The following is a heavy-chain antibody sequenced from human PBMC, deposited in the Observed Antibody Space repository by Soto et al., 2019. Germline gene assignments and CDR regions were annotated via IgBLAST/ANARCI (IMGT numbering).Heavy chain of an antibody. D-gene: IGHD2-15*01. V-gene: IGHV4-39*01. CDR2: IYYSGST. Sequence: QLQLQESGPGLVKPSETLSLTCTVSGGSITSSSYYWGWIRQPPGKGLEWIGNIYYSGSTYYNPSLTSRVTISVATTKNKFSLKLSSVTAADTAVYYCMLGRGWKDFDYWGQGTLVTVSS. CDR1: GGSITSSSYY. CDR3: MLGRGWKDFDY. J-gene: IGHJ4*02.